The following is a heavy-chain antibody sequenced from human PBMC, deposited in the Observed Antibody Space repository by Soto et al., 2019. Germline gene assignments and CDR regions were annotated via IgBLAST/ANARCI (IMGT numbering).Heavy chain of an antibody. V-gene: IGHV3-11*01. D-gene: IGHD2-15*01. J-gene: IGHJ6*03. Sequence: QVQLVESGGGLVKPGGSLRLSCAASGFTFSVYYMSWIRQAPGKGLEWVSYISGSGSTIYYADSVKGRFTISRDNAKNSLHLQMNSLRAEDTAVYYCASGVAASHFYYYYMDVWGKGTTVTVSS. CDR2: ISGSGSTI. CDR3: ASGVAASHFYYYYMDV. CDR1: GFTFSVYY.